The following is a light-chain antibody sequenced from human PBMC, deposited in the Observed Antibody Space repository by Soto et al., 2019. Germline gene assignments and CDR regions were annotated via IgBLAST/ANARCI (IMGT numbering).Light chain of an antibody. J-gene: IGKJ2*01. CDR2: AAS. V-gene: IGKV1-39*01. CDR3: HQSYSTPPYT. Sequence: DIQMTQSPSSLSASVGDRVTITCRASQSISSYLNWYQQKPGKAPKLLIYAASSLQSGVPSRFSGNGSGTDFTLTISSLQPEDFATYYCHQSYSTPPYTFGQGTKLEIK. CDR1: QSISSY.